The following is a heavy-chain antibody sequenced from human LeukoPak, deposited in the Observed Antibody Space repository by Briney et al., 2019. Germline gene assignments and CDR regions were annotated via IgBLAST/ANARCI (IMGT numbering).Heavy chain of an antibody. CDR3: ASQAYCSGGSCYSHPVDG. CDR2: INPNSGGT. Sequence: GASVKVSCKASEYTFTGYYMHWVRQAPGQGLEWMGWINPNSGGTNYAQTFQGRVTMTRDSSISTAYMELSRLRSDDTAVYCCASQAYCSGGSCYSHPVDGWSQGTTVTVSS. J-gene: IGHJ6*02. CDR1: EYTFTGYY. D-gene: IGHD2-15*01. V-gene: IGHV1-2*02.